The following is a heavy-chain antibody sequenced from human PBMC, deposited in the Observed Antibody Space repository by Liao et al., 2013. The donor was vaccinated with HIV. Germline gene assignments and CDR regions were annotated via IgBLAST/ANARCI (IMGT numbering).Heavy chain of an antibody. V-gene: IGHV4-61*02. CDR3: ARGYDRSGYAMLYYFDF. Sequence: QVQLQESGPRLVKPSQTLSLTCTVSGGSISTGSYYWSWIRQPAGKGLEWIGRIYTSGTTNYNPSLKSRVTMSVETSKNQFSLNLSSVTAADTAVYYCARGYDRSGYAMLYYFDFWGQGTLVTVSS. CDR2: IYTSGTT. CDR1: GGSISTGSYY. J-gene: IGHJ4*02. D-gene: IGHD3-22*01.